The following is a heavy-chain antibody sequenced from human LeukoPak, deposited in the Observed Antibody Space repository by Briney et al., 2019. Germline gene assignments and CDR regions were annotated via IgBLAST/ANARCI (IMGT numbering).Heavy chain of an antibody. D-gene: IGHD2-21*02. CDR3: ARVRLGLAYCGGDCNSFDY. J-gene: IGHJ4*02. CDR1: GYTFTSYA. V-gene: IGHV1-3*01. CDR2: INAGNGNT. Sequence: VASVKVSCKASGYTFTSYAMHWVRQAPGQRLEWMGWINAGNGNTKYSQKFQGRVTITRDTSASTAYMELSSLRSEDTAVYYCARVRLGLAYCGGDCNSFDYWGQGTLVTVSS.